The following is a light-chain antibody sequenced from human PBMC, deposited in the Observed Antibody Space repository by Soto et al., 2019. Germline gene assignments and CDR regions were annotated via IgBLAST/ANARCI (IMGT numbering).Light chain of an antibody. J-gene: IGKJ1*01. CDR3: RQYNSYSWT. Sequence: DIQMTQSPSTLSASLGERVTITCLASQSISSWLAWYQQKPGKAPKLLIYDASSLESGVPSRFSGSGSGTEFTLTISSLQPDDFATYYCRQYNSYSWTFGQGTKVDIK. V-gene: IGKV1-5*01. CDR1: QSISSW. CDR2: DAS.